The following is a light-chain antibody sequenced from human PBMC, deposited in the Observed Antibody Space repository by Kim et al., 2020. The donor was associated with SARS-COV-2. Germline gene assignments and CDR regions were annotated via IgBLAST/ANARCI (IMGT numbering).Light chain of an antibody. Sequence: SYELTQPPSVSVSPGQTANITCYGDKLGNKYACWYQQKPGQSPVLVIFKDTKRPSGIPERFSGSISGNTAALTISGTQAMDEADYYCQALGSSPQEFGG. CDR3: QALGSSPQE. CDR1: KLGNKY. CDR2: KDT. V-gene: IGLV3-1*01. J-gene: IGLJ2*01.